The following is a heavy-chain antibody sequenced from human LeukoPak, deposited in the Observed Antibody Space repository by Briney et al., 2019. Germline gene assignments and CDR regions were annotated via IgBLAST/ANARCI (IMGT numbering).Heavy chain of an antibody. CDR2: IYYSGST. V-gene: IGHV4-59*08. Sequence: SETLSLTCTVSGGSISSYYWSWIRQPPGKGLEWIGYIYYSGSTNYNPSLKSRVTMSVDTSKNQFSLKLSSVTAADTAVYYCARREGGSWSVWFDPWGQGALVTVSS. D-gene: IGHD6-13*01. J-gene: IGHJ5*02. CDR3: ARREGGSWSVWFDP. CDR1: GGSISSYY.